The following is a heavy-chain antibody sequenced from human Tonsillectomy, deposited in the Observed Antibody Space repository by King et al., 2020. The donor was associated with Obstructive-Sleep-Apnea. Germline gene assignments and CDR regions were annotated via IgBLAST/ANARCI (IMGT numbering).Heavy chain of an antibody. J-gene: IGHJ6*02. Sequence: QLQESGPGLVKPSETLSLTCTVSGGSISSYYWSWIRQPPGKGLEWIGYIYYSGSTNYNPSLKSRVTISVDTSKNQFSLKLSSVTAADTAVYYCAREVAVASTTKYYYYGMDVWGQGTTVTVSS. V-gene: IGHV4-59*12. D-gene: IGHD6-19*01. CDR2: IYYSGST. CDR3: AREVAVASTTKYYYYGMDV. CDR1: GGSISSYY.